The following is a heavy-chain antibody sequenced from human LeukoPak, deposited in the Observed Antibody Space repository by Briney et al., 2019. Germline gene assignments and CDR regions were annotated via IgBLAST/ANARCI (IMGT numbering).Heavy chain of an antibody. V-gene: IGHV3-30-3*01. CDR2: ISYDGSNK. CDR1: GFTFSSYA. J-gene: IGHJ4*02. CDR3: ARGAPAYDFWSGSNY. Sequence: GGSLRLSCAASGFTFSSYAMHWVRQAPGKGLEWVAVISYDGSNKYYADSVKGRFTISRDNSKNTLYLQMNSLRAEDTAVYYCARGAPAYDFWSGSNYWGQGTLVTVSS. D-gene: IGHD3-3*01.